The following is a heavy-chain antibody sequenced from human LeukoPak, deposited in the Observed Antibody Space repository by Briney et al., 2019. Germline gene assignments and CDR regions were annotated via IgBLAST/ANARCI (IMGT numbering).Heavy chain of an antibody. Sequence: GGSLRLSCAASGFTFSNYSMNWVRQAPGKGLEWVSSIGTTGSYIFYADSVKGRFTISRDNAKNTLYLQMNSLRAEDTAVYYCARAGYSSSWYGYNWFDPWGQGTLVTVSS. CDR2: IGTTGSYI. J-gene: IGHJ5*02. V-gene: IGHV3-21*01. CDR1: GFTFSNYS. D-gene: IGHD6-13*01. CDR3: ARAGYSSSWYGYNWFDP.